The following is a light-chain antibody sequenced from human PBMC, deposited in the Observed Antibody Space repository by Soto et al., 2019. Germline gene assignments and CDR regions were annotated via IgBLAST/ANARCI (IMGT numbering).Light chain of an antibody. Sequence: IVLTQSPATLSLSPGERAPLFCSANQTLNHNYLAWYQQKPGQAPRLLIYDASTRATGTPDRFSGTGSATDFTLTISRLEPEDFAVYYCHQYYRTPRTFGQGTKVDIK. CDR1: QTLNHNY. CDR2: DAS. CDR3: HQYYRTPRT. J-gene: IGKJ1*01. V-gene: IGKV3-20*01.